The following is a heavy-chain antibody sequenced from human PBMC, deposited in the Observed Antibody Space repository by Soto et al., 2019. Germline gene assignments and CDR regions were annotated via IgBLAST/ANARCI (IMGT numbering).Heavy chain of an antibody. CDR1: GFSFHSHA. V-gene: IGHV3-23*01. J-gene: IGHJ4*02. D-gene: IGHD6-19*01. Sequence: GGTLRLSCAASGFSFHSHAMSWVRLAQGKGLEWISSITGNGLNSYYASSVKGRFTISRDNSKTTMYLQMNGLGAEDTAVYYCTKAFIAVAVPDYWGQGTLVTVSS. CDR3: TKAFIAVAVPDY. CDR2: ITGNGLNS.